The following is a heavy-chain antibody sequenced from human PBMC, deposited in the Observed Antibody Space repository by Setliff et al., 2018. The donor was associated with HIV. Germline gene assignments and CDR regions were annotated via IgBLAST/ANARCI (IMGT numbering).Heavy chain of an antibody. CDR2: ISGSGGGT. J-gene: IGHJ4*02. Sequence: PGGSLRLSCAASGFTFSSYAMSWVRQAPGKGLEWVSGISGSGGGTYYADSVKGRFTISRDNSKNTLYLQMNSLRAEDTAVYYCAGGTQTYYYDSSPPSLDYWGQGTLVTVSS. D-gene: IGHD3-22*01. V-gene: IGHV3-23*01. CDR1: GFTFSSYA. CDR3: AGGTQTYYYDSSPPSLDY.